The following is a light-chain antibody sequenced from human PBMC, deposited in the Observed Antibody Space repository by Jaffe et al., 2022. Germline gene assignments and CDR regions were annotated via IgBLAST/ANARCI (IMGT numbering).Light chain of an antibody. CDR3: CSYAGSGKYV. J-gene: IGLJ1*01. Sequence: QTALTQPPSASGSPGQSVTISCTGTSSDVGNYNYVSWFQQHPGKAPKLMIYEVIKRPSGVPDRFSGSKSANTASLTVSGLQAEDEADYYCCSYAGSGKYVFGTGTKVTVL. V-gene: IGLV2-8*01. CDR1: SSDVGNYNY. CDR2: EVI.